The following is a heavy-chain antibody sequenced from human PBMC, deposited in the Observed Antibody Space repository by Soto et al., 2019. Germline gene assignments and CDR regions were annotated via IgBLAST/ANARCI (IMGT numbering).Heavy chain of an antibody. V-gene: IGHV3-30-3*01. CDR2: ISYDGSNK. Sequence: GGSLRLSCAASGFTFSSYAMHWVRQAPGKGLEWVAVISYDGSNKYYADSVKGRFTISRDNSKNTLYLQMNSLRAEDTAVYYCARGYFPFDYWGQGTLVTVPS. J-gene: IGHJ4*02. D-gene: IGHD3-10*01. CDR3: ARGYFPFDY. CDR1: GFTFSSYA.